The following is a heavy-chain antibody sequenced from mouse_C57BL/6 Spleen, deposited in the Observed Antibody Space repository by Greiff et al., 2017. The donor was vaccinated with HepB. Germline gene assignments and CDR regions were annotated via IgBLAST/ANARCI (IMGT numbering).Heavy chain of an antibody. J-gene: IGHJ3*01. D-gene: IGHD1-1*01. CDR3: ARGGVLRFWFAH. CDR1: GYTFTDYN. Sequence: VQLQQSGPELVKPGASVKIPCKASGYTFTDYNMDWVKQSHGKSLEWIGDINPNNGGTNYNQKFKGKATLTVDKSSSTAYMELRSLTSEDTAGYYGARGGVLRFWFAHWGKGTLVTVSA. V-gene: IGHV1-18*01. CDR2: INPNNGGT.